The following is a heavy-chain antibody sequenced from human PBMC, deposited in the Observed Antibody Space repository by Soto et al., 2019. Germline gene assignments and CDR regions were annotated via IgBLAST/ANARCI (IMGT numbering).Heavy chain of an antibody. V-gene: IGHV3-48*01. D-gene: IGHD3-9*01. Sequence: PGGSLRLSCAASGFTFSSYGMHWVRQAPGKGLEWVSYISSSSSTIYYADSVKGRFTISRDNSKNTLFLQMNSLRAEDTAVYYCAKNRYHSPPQYDYFEYWGQGALVTVSS. CDR1: GFTFSSYG. CDR2: ISSSSSTI. CDR3: AKNRYHSPPQYDYFEY. J-gene: IGHJ4*02.